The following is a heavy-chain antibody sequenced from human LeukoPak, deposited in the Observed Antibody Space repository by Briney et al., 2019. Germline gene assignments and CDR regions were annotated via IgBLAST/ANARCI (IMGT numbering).Heavy chain of an antibody. CDR3: ARDYFDY. J-gene: IGHJ4*02. CDR1: GFTFSDYW. V-gene: IGHV3-7*03. CDR2: IKQDGNEK. Sequence: GGSLRLSCAASGFTFSDYWMHWVRQAPGKGLEWVANIKQDGNEKYYVDSVKGRFTISRDNAKNSLYLQMNSLRAEDTAVYYCARDYFDYWGQGTLVTVSS.